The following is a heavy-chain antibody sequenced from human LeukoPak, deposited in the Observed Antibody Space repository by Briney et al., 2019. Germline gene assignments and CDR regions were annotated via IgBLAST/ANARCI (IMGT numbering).Heavy chain of an antibody. Sequence: GGSLRLSCAASGFTFSASAMNWVRQAPGKGLEWVAVISYDGSNKYYADSVKGRFTISRDNSKNTLYLQMNSLRAEDTAVYYCARAAAGIGDAFDIWGQGTMVTVSS. D-gene: IGHD6-13*01. CDR3: ARAAAGIGDAFDI. CDR1: GFTFSASA. CDR2: ISYDGSNK. J-gene: IGHJ3*02. V-gene: IGHV3-30-3*01.